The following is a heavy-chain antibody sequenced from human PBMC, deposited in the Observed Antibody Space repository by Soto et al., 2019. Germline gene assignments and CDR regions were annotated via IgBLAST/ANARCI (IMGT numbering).Heavy chain of an antibody. CDR1: GFTFSDYE. V-gene: IGHV3-48*03. CDR2: ISLSGTTI. Sequence: PGGSLRLSCAASGFTFSDYEMNWVRQAPGKGLEWVSYISLSGTTIHYADSVKGRFTISRDNSKNSVYLQMNSLRVEDTAIYDCAREGGFDWFYPWGQGTLVTVSS. J-gene: IGHJ5*02. CDR3: AREGGFDWFYP.